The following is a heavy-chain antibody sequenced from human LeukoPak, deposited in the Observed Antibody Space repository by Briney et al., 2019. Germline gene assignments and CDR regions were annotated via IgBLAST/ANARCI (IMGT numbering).Heavy chain of an antibody. D-gene: IGHD6-13*01. J-gene: IGHJ4*02. CDR3: ASTYSSGWSYFGY. V-gene: IGHV4-39*01. CDR1: GGSISRSDYY. Sequence: SETLSLTCTVSGGSISRSDYYWGWIRQSPGKGLEWIGSISYSGSTYDNPSPKSRVTISVDTSKNQFALKLSSVTAADTAVYYCASTYSSGWSYFGYWGQGTLVTVSS. CDR2: ISYSGST.